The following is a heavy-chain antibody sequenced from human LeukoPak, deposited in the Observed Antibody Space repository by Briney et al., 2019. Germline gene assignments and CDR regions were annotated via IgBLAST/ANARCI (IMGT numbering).Heavy chain of an antibody. CDR2: INHSGST. V-gene: IGHV4-34*01. D-gene: IGHD2-8*01. CDR1: GGSFSGYY. CDR3: VRHLEDIALIGYFDL. Sequence: SETLSLTCAVYGGSFSGYYWSWIRQPPGKGLEWIGEINHSGSTNYNPSLKSRVTISVDTSKNQFSLKLSSVTAADTAVYYCVRHLEDIALIGYFDLWGRGTLVTVSS. J-gene: IGHJ2*01.